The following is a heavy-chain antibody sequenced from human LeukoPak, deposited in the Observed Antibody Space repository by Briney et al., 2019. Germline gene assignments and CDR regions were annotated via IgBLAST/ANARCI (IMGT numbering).Heavy chain of an antibody. CDR1: GGSISSYY. CDR3: ARDPGRSNYGMDV. V-gene: IGHV4-59*01. J-gene: IGHJ6*02. D-gene: IGHD3-10*01. CDR2: IYYSGST. Sequence: PSETLSLTCTVSGGSISSYYWSWIRQPPGKGLEWIGYIYYSGSTNYNPSLKSRVTISVDTSKNQFSLKLSSVTAADTAVYYCARDPGRSNYGMDVWGQGTTVTVSS.